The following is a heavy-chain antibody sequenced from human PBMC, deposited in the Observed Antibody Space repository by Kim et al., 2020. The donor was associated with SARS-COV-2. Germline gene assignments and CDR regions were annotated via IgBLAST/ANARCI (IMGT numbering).Heavy chain of an antibody. J-gene: IGHJ5*02. CDR2: RGK. D-gene: IGHD6-25*01. V-gene: IGHV3-7*03. CDR3: VRGGNKFAP. Sequence: RGKYDVDSVKGRFTISRDNAKNSLYLQMNSLTDDDTAVYYCVRGGNKFAPWGQGTLVTVSS.